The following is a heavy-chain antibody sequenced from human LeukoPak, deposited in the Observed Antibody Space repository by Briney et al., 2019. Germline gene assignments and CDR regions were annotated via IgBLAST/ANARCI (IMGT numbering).Heavy chain of an antibody. Sequence: PSETLSLTCTVSGGSISSYDWSWIRQPPGKGLEWIGYIYYSGSTNYNPSLKSRVTISVDTSKNQFSLKLSSVTAADTAVYYCARVEFGSSLEWYCGMDVWGQGTTVTVSS. CDR1: GGSISSYD. CDR2: IYYSGST. V-gene: IGHV4-59*12. CDR3: ARVEFGSSLEWYCGMDV. J-gene: IGHJ6*02. D-gene: IGHD6-6*01.